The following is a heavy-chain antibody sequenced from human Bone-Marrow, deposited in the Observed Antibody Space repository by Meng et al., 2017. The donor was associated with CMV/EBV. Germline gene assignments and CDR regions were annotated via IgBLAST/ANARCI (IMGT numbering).Heavy chain of an antibody. Sequence: GESLKISCAASGFTFSSYAMHWVRQAPGKGLEWVAVISYDGSNKYYADSVKGRFTISRDNSKNTLYLQMNSLRAEDTAVYYCARDAQHYDFWSGYVYYYGMAVWGQGTTVTVSS. CDR1: GFTFSSYA. CDR2: ISYDGSNK. D-gene: IGHD3-3*01. CDR3: ARDAQHYDFWSGYVYYYGMAV. V-gene: IGHV3-30-3*01. J-gene: IGHJ6*02.